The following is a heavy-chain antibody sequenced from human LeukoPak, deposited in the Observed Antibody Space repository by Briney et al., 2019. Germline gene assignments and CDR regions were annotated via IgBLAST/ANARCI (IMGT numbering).Heavy chain of an antibody. D-gene: IGHD3-22*01. CDR2: INPNSGGT. CDR3: ARGEYYYDSSGYRLGVLESRCAFDI. J-gene: IGHJ3*02. Sequence: ASVKVSCKASGYTFTGYYMHWVRQAPGQGLEWMGWINPNSGGTNYAQKFQGRVTMTRDTSISTAYMELSRLRSDDTAVYYCARGEYYYDSSGYRLGVLESRCAFDIWGQGTMVTVSS. CDR1: GYTFTGYY. V-gene: IGHV1-2*02.